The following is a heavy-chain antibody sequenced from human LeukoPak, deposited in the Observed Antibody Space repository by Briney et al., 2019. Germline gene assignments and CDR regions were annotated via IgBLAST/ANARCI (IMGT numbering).Heavy chain of an antibody. CDR2: ISSSSSYI. J-gene: IGHJ3*02. CDR1: GFTFSAYS. D-gene: IGHD3-22*01. V-gene: IGHV3-21*01. CDR3: AGDRDYYDSSGGMNAFDI. Sequence: PGGSLILSCAASGFTFSAYSMNWVRQAPGKGLEWVSSISSSSSYIYYADSVKGRFTISRDNAKNSLYLQMNSLRAEDTAVFYCAGDRDYYDSSGGMNAFDIWGQGTMVTVSS.